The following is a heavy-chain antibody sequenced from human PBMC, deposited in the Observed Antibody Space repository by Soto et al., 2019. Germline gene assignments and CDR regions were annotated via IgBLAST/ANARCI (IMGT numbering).Heavy chain of an antibody. Sequence: SETLSLTCTVSGGSISSGDYYWSWIRQPPGKGLEWIGYIYYSGSTYHNPSLKSRVTISVDTSKNQFSLKLSSVTAADTAVYYCARAPPTNKLRYFDWLSEPQYYFDYWGQGTLVTVSS. D-gene: IGHD3-9*01. V-gene: IGHV4-30-4*01. CDR2: IYYSGST. CDR1: GGSISSGDYY. CDR3: ARAPPTNKLRYFDWLSEPQYYFDY. J-gene: IGHJ4*02.